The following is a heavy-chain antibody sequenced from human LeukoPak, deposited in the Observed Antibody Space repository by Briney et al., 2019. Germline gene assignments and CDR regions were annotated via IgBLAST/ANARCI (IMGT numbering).Heavy chain of an antibody. CDR2: ISSSSNYI. CDR1: GFTFSSYS. D-gene: IGHD3-22*01. Sequence: GGSLRLSCAASGFTFSSYSMNWVRQAPGKGLEWVSSISSSSNYIYYADSVKGRFTISRDNAKNSLYLQMNSLRAEDTAVYYCARAPHYDSGDYYSHLHFDYWGQGTLVTVSS. J-gene: IGHJ4*02. V-gene: IGHV3-21*01. CDR3: ARAPHYDSGDYYSHLHFDY.